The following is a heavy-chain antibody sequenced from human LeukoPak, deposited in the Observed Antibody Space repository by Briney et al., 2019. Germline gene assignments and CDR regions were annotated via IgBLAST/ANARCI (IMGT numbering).Heavy chain of an antibody. J-gene: IGHJ6*03. D-gene: IGHD3-16*02. Sequence: GGSLRLSCAASGFTFSDYYMSWIRQAPGKGLEWVSYISSSGSTIYYADSVKGRFTISRDNAKNSLYLQMNSLRAEDTAVYYCARDSGDYVWGSYRWNYYYYMDVWGKGTTVTVSS. V-gene: IGHV3-11*04. CDR3: ARDSGDYVWGSYRWNYYYYMDV. CDR1: GFTFSDYY. CDR2: ISSSGSTI.